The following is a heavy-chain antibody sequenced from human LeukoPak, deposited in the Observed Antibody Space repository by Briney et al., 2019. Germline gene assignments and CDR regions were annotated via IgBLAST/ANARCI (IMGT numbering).Heavy chain of an antibody. V-gene: IGHV1-2*02. J-gene: IGHJ4*02. CDR1: GYTFTDYY. CDR2: INPNAGST. Sequence: GASVKVSCKSSGYTFTDYYIHWVRQAPGQGLEWMGWINPNAGSTNYAQKFQGRVTMTRDTSVSTTYMDLTRLISDDKAVYYCARGWVVFGVIRGNYFDYWGQGTLVTVSS. CDR3: ARGWVVFGVIRGNYFDY. D-gene: IGHD3-3*01.